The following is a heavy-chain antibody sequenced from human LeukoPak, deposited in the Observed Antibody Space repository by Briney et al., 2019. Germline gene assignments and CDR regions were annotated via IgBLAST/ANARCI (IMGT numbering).Heavy chain of an antibody. Sequence: GSLRLSCAASGFTFSSYAMDWGRQAPGKGLEGVAVISYDGSNKYYADSVKGRFTISRDNSKNTLYLQMNSLRAEDTAVYYCARGGSGSFLFDYWGQGTLVTVSS. CDR1: GFTFSSYA. CDR3: ARGGSGSFLFDY. CDR2: ISYDGSNK. J-gene: IGHJ4*02. V-gene: IGHV3-30-3*01. D-gene: IGHD1-26*01.